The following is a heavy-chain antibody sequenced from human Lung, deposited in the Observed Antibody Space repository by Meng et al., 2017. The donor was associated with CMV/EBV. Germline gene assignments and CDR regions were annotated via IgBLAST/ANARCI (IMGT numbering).Heavy chain of an antibody. J-gene: IGHJ5*02. CDR2: INHSGST. CDR3: ARLDEGYDSARGLHSWP. V-gene: IGHV4-34*01. CDR1: GGSFSGYY. D-gene: IGHD3-3*01. Sequence: YGGSFSGYYWSWIRQPPGKGLEWIGEINHSGSTNYNPSLKSRVTISVDTSKNQFSLKLSSVTAADTAVYYCARLDEGYDSARGLHSWPWGQGTLVTAPQ.